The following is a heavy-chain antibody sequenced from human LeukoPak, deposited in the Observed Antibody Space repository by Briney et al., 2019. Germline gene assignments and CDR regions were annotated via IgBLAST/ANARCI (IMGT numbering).Heavy chain of an antibody. CDR3: ARDSRDAFDI. D-gene: IGHD2-2*01. V-gene: IGHV3-66*01. CDR2: IYSGGST. CDR1: GFTVSSNY. J-gene: IGHJ3*02. Sequence: GGSLRLSCAASGFTVSSNYMSWVRQAPGKGLEWVSVIYSGGSTYYADPLKGRFTISRDTSKNTLYLQMNSLRAEDTAVYYCARDSRDAFDIWGQGTMVTVSS.